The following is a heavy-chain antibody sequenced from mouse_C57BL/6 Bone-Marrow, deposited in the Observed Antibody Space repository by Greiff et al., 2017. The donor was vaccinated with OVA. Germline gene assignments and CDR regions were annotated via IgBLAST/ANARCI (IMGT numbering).Heavy chain of an antibody. D-gene: IGHD1-1*01. CDR1: GYAFSSSW. Sequence: QVQLKESGPELVKPGASVKISCKASGYAFSSSWMNWVKQRPGQGLEWIGRIYPGDGATNYNGKFTGKATLTADKSSRTAYMQLSSLTSEDSAVYFCARGRTTVVATGAMDYWGQGTSVTVSS. CDR3: ARGRTTVVATGAMDY. CDR2: IYPGDGAT. V-gene: IGHV1-82*01. J-gene: IGHJ4*01.